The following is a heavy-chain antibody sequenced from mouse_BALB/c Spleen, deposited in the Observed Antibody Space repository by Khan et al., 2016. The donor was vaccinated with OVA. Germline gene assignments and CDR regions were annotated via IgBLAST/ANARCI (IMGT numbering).Heavy chain of an antibody. Sequence: EVQLQQSGAELVKPGASVKLSCTGSGFNIKDTYMHWMNQRPEQGLAWIGRIDPANGDTKYGPKFQDKATMTADTSSNTAYLQLSNLASEDTACYCCATRYGNPFAYWGQGTLVSVS. CDR1: GFNIKDTY. D-gene: IGHD2-1*01. J-gene: IGHJ3*01. V-gene: IGHV14-3*02. CDR2: IDPANGDT. CDR3: ATRYGNPFAY.